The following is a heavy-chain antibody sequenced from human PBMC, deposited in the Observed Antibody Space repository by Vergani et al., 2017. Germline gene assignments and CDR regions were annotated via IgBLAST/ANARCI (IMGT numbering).Heavy chain of an antibody. CDR1: EYSFGNDW. D-gene: IGHD1-1*01. CDR3: ARHTTSPDS. Sequence: EVELVQSGPETRKPGASLKISCNGSEYSFGNDWIGWVRQMPGRGLEWMGIIYPADSDTSYSPSFQGQVTISADKSIRTAFMQWDSLKASDTALYYCARHTTSPDSWGQETLVTVSS. V-gene: IGHV5-51*01. CDR2: IYPADSDT. J-gene: IGHJ4*02.